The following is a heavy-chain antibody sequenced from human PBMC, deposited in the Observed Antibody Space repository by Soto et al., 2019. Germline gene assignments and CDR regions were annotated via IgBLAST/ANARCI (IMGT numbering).Heavy chain of an antibody. D-gene: IGHD3-22*01. CDR2: MNPNSGKP. J-gene: IGHJ6*03. CDR3: ARGSFEIITGPPYMDV. CDR1: GYSFSNYD. Sequence: QVQLVQSGAEVKPPGASVKVSCKASGYSFSNYDINWVRQATGQGLEWMGWMNPNSGKPDYAQKFQGRLTMTRDTSVGTAYMELSSLRSEDTAVDYWARGSFEIITGPPYMDVWGRGTTVTVTS. V-gene: IGHV1-8*01.